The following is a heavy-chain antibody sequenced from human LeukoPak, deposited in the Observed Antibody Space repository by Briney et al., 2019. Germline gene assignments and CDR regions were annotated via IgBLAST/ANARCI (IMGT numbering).Heavy chain of an antibody. J-gene: IGHJ4*02. CDR1: GFTFSSYA. CDR2: ISGSGGST. D-gene: IGHD6-19*01. CDR3: AKMEDSSGWLTSNFDY. Sequence: GRSLRLSCAASGFTFSSYAMSWVRQAPGKGLEWVSAISGSGGSTYYADSVKGRFTISRDNSKNTLYLQMNSLRAEDTAVYYCAKMEDSSGWLTSNFDYWGQGTLVTVSS. V-gene: IGHV3-23*01.